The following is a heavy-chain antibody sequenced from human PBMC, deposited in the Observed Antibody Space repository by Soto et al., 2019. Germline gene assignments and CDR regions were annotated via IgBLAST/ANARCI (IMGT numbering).Heavy chain of an antibody. CDR2: ISGSGGST. D-gene: IGHD1-26*01. V-gene: IGHV3-23*01. CDR3: AINLVGARAEYFQH. J-gene: IGHJ1*01. CDR1: GFTFSSYA. Sequence: EVQLLESGGGLVQPGGSLRLSCAASGFTFSSYAMSWVRQAPGKGLEWVSAISGSGGSTYYADSVKGRFTISRDNSKNTLYLQMNSLRAEDTAVYYCAINLVGARAEYFQHWGQGTLVTVST.